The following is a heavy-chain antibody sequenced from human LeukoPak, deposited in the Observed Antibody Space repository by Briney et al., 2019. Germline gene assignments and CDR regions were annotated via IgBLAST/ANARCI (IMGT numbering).Heavy chain of an antibody. CDR1: GGSFSGYY. Sequence: PSETLSLTCAVYGGSFSGYYWSWIRQPPGKGLEWIGEINHSGSTNYNPSLKSRVTISVDTSKNQFSLKLSSVTAADTAVYYCARGHGILWFGELWSFDYWGQGTLVTVSS. CDR3: ARGHGILWFGELWSFDY. D-gene: IGHD3-10*01. CDR2: INHSGST. J-gene: IGHJ4*02. V-gene: IGHV4-34*01.